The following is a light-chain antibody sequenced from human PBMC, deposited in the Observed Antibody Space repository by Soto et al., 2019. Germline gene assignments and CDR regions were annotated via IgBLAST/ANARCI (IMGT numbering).Light chain of an antibody. J-gene: IGLJ1*01. V-gene: IGLV2-11*01. CDR2: DVS. CDR3: GTDEGSYYV. Sequence: QSVLTHPRSVSGSPGQSVTISCTETSSDVGVYKDVSWYHQHPGNAPKLMIYDVSKRPSGCPDRFSGSKSGNTASLTISGLQDEDEADYCDGTDEGSYYVFGMGTKVTV. CDR1: SSDVGVYKD.